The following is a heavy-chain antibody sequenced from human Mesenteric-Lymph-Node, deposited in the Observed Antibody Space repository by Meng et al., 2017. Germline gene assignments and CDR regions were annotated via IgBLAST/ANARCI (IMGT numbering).Heavy chain of an antibody. V-gene: IGHV3-7*01. Sequence: GGSLRLSCEASGFTFSGFWMYWIRQTPGKGLEWVASIKQDGSERYYRDSVRGRFTSSRDNAKSSLYLQMNSLRADDTAMYYCARDRGYYNFDYWGQGTPVTVSS. CDR2: IKQDGSER. J-gene: IGHJ4*02. CDR3: ARDRGYYNFDY. D-gene: IGHD1-26*01. CDR1: GFTFSGFW.